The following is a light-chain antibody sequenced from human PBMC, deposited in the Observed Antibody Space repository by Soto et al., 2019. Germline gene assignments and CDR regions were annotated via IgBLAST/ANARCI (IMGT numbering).Light chain of an antibody. CDR1: QGISSY. CDR3: KQLNSYPWT. J-gene: IGKJ1*01. V-gene: IGKV1-9*01. CDR2: AAS. Sequence: IPLTQSPSSLSASVGDRVTITCRASQGISSYLAWYQQKPGKAPKLLIYAASTLYSGVPSRFSGSGSATDFTLTISSLQPADLATYYCKQLNSYPWTFGNGNKVEIK.